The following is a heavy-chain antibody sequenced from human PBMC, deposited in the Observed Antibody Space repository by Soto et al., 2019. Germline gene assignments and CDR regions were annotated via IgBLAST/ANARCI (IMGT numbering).Heavy chain of an antibody. V-gene: IGHV1-69*12. CDR1: GGTFSSYA. CDR2: IIPIFGTA. J-gene: IGHJ6*02. D-gene: IGHD2-15*01. CDR3: ASQYCSGGSCYYYYYGMDV. Sequence: QVQLVQSGAEVKKPGSSVKVSCKASGGTFSSYAISWVRQAPGQGLEWMGGIIPIFGTANYAQKFQGRVTITADESTSTAYTELSSLRSEDTAVYYCASQYCSGGSCYYYYYGMDVWGQGTTVTVSS.